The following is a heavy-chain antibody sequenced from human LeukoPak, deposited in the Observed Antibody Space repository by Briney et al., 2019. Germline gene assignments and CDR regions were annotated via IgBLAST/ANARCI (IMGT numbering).Heavy chain of an antibody. Sequence: GGSLRLTCAASGFTFSTYSMSWVRLAPGTGLEWVSVISGSGGSTYYADSVKGRSTISRDNPKNTVYLQMNSLRAEDTAVYYCAKGKFLTTGFDAFDIWGQGTMVTVSS. CDR3: AKGKFLTTGFDAFDI. CDR2: ISGSGGST. CDR1: GFTFSTYS. J-gene: IGHJ3*02. V-gene: IGHV3-23*01. D-gene: IGHD4-17*01.